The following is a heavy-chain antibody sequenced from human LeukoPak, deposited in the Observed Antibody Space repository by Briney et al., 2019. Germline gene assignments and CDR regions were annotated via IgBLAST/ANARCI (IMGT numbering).Heavy chain of an antibody. D-gene: IGHD3-10*01. J-gene: IGHJ4*02. CDR1: GYTLTGYY. Sequence: ASVKVSCKASGYTLTGYYMHWVRQAPGQGLEWMGWINPNSGGTNYAQKFQGRVTMTRDTSISTAYMELSRLRSDDTAVYYCASDLLWFGELYRDYWGQGTLVTVSS. CDR2: INPNSGGT. CDR3: ASDLLWFGELYRDY. V-gene: IGHV1-2*02.